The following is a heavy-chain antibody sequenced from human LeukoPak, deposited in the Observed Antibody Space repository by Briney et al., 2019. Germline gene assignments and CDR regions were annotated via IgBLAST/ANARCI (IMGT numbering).Heavy chain of an antibody. CDR2: ISSSGSTI. CDR1: VFTFSSHE. D-gene: IGHD6-13*01. Sequence: GWSLSRSRASSVFTFSSHEMHWVRQAAARGLEWVSYISSSGSTIYYADSVKGRCTTSRDKAKSSLCLQMNSLRAEDTAVYYCARDPWEVVAAGTYDAFDIGGQGTMVTVSS. CDR3: ARDPWEVVAAGTYDAFDI. J-gene: IGHJ3*02. V-gene: IGHV3-48*03.